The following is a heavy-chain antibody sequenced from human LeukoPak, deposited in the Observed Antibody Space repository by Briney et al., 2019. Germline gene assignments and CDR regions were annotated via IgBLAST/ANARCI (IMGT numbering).Heavy chain of an antibody. CDR2: INHSGST. CDR3: ASNRGESSSSAFDY. D-gene: IGHD6-6*01. CDR1: GGSFSGYY. V-gene: IGHV4-34*01. Sequence: PSETLSLTCAVYGGSFSGYYWSWIRQPPGKGLEWIGEINHSGSTNYNPSLKSRVTISVDTSKNQFSLKLSSVTAADTAVYYCASNRGESSSSAFDYWGQGTLVTVSS. J-gene: IGHJ4*02.